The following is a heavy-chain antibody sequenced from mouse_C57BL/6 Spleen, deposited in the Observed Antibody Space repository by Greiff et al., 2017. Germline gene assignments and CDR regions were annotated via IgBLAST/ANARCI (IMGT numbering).Heavy chain of an antibody. CDR3: VRSYYYGSSLDY. J-gene: IGHJ2*01. Sequence: EVKLVESEGGLVQPGSSMKLSCTASGFTFSDYYMAWVRQVPEKGLEWVANINYDGSSTYYLDSLKSRFIISRDNAKNILYLQMSSLKSEDTATYYCVRSYYYGSSLDYWGQGTTLTVSS. CDR2: INYDGSST. D-gene: IGHD1-1*01. V-gene: IGHV5-16*01. CDR1: GFTFSDYY.